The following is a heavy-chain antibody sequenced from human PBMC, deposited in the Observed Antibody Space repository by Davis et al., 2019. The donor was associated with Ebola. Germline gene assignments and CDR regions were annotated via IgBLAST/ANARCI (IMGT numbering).Heavy chain of an antibody. CDR1: GFTFSSYG. CDR3: ARHETGYSSSWYVFPSWYFDP. CDR2: INHSGST. J-gene: IGHJ5*02. Sequence: MPGGSLRLSCAVSGFTFSSYGMHWVRQAPGKGLEWIGEINHSGSTNYNPSLKRRVTISVDTSKNQFSLKLSSVTAADTAVYYGARHETGYSSSWYVFPSWYFDPWGQGTLVTVSS. D-gene: IGHD6-13*01. V-gene: IGHV4-34*01.